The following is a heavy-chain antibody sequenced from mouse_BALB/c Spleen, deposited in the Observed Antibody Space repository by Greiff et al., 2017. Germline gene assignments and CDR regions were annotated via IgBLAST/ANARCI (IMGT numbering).Heavy chain of an antibody. CDR2: ISSGSSTI. Sequence: EVQVVESGGGLVQPGGSRKLSCAASGFTFSSFGMHWVRQAPEKGLEWVAYISSGSSTIYYADTVKGRFTISRDNPKNTLFLQMTSLRSEDTAMYYCAKRTTATSGISYAMDYWGQGTSVTVSS. D-gene: IGHD1-2*01. V-gene: IGHV5-17*02. J-gene: IGHJ4*01. CDR1: GFTFSSFG. CDR3: AKRTTATSGISYAMDY.